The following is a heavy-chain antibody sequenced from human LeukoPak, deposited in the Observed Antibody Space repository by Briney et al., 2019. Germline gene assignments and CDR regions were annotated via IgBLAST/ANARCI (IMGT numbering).Heavy chain of an antibody. CDR1: GFTFSSYG. V-gene: IGHV3-21*01. Sequence: GGSLRLSCAASGFTFSSYGMSWVRQAPGKGLEWASSISSSSSYIYYADSVKGRFTISRDNAKNSLYLQMNSLRAEDTAVYYCARDLKAVAGRKYYFGYWGQGTLVTVSS. CDR3: ARDLKAVAGRKYYFGY. J-gene: IGHJ4*02. D-gene: IGHD6-19*01. CDR2: ISSSSSYI.